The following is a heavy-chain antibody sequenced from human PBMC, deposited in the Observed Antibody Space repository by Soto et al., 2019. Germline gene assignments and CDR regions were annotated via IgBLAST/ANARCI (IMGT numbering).Heavy chain of an antibody. V-gene: IGHV3-21*01. CDR1: GFTFSSYS. J-gene: IGHJ6*02. D-gene: IGHD6-6*01. Sequence: PGGSLRLSCAASGFTFSSYSMNWVRQAPGKGLEWVSSISSSSFSINYADSVKGRFSISRDNAQNSLHLQMNNLRAEETAVYYCARNESSNIYGMDVWGQGTTVTVSS. CDR3: ARNESSNIYGMDV. CDR2: ISSSSFSI.